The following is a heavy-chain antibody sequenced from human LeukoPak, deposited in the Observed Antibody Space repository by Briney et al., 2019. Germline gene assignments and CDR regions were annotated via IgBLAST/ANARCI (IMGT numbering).Heavy chain of an antibody. Sequence: GGSLRLSCAASGFTFSNYGMTWVRQAPGKGLEWVSEISPSGDGTYYADSVKGRFTISRDNSKNALYLQLNSLRAEDTAVYYCAKDFGRGIVVVPAAFYDAFDIWGQGTMVTVSS. D-gene: IGHD2-2*01. V-gene: IGHV3-23*01. CDR1: GFTFSNYG. CDR2: ISPSGDGT. J-gene: IGHJ3*02. CDR3: AKDFGRGIVVVPAAFYDAFDI.